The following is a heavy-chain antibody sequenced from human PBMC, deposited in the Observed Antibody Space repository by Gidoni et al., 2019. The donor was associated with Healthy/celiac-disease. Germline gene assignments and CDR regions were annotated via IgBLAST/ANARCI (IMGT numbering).Heavy chain of an antibody. Sequence: EVQLVESGGGLVQPGGSLRLSCAASGFTFSTSWMSWFRRSPGKGLEWVANIKQDGSEKYYVDSVKGRFTISRDNAKNSLYLQMNSLRAEDTAVYYCARENLSITMVRGVIIGLDYYGMDVWGQGTTVTVSS. D-gene: IGHD3-10*01. V-gene: IGHV3-7*03. J-gene: IGHJ6*02. CDR3: ARENLSITMVRGVIIGLDYYGMDV. CDR2: IKQDGSEK. CDR1: GFTFSTSW.